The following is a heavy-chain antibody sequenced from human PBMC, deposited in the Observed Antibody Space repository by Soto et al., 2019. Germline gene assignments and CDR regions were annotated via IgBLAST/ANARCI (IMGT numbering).Heavy chain of an antibody. CDR2: ISAGGGGT. CDR1: GFTLTRSA. J-gene: IGHJ4*02. CDR3: ARAAPLTTSTYYYDTSSRYNVRPIDY. D-gene: IGHD3-22*01. V-gene: IGHV3-23*01. Sequence: GGSLRLSCAGSGFTLTRSAVSWVRQAPGKGLEWVSGISAGGGGTYYADSVKGRFTISRDNAKNSLYLQMDSLRAEDTAVYYCARAAPLTTSTYYYDTSSRYNVRPIDYWGQGTLVTVSS.